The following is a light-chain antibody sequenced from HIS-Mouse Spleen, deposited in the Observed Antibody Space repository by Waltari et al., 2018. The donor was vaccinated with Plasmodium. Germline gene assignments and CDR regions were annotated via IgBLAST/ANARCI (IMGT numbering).Light chain of an antibody. V-gene: IGLV2-11*01. CDR2: DVS. CDR3: SSYAGSNNLV. J-gene: IGLJ2*01. Sequence: QSALTQPRSVSGSPGPSVTISCTGTSSDVGGYNYVSWYQQPPGKAPKLMIYDVSKRPSGVPDRFSGSKSGNTASLTISGLQAEDEADYYCSSYAGSNNLVFGGGTKLTVL. CDR1: SSDVGGYNY.